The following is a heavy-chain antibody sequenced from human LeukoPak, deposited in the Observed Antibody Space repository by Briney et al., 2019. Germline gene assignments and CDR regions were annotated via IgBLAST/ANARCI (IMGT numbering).Heavy chain of an antibody. CDR2: INSDGSST. J-gene: IGHJ6*02. CDR3: ASYSSSSYGMDA. Sequence: GGSLRLSCAASGFTFSSYWMHWVRQAPGKGLVWVSRINSDGSSTSYADSVKGRFTISRDNAKNTLYLQMNSLRAEDTAVYYCASYSSSSYGMDAWGQGTTVTVSS. CDR1: GFTFSSYW. V-gene: IGHV3-74*01. D-gene: IGHD6-13*01.